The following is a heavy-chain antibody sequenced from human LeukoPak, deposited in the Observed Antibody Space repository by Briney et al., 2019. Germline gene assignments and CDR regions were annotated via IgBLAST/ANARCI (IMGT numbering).Heavy chain of an antibody. D-gene: IGHD6-13*01. J-gene: IGHJ4*02. CDR1: GFTFSSYG. CDR2: INWNGGST. Sequence: GGSLRLSCAASGFTFSSYGMSWVCQAPGKGLEWVSGINWNGGSTGYADSVKGRFTISRDNAKNSLYLQMNSLRAEDTAVYYCARDSSSWQFDYWGQGTLVTVSS. V-gene: IGHV3-20*04. CDR3: ARDSSSWQFDY.